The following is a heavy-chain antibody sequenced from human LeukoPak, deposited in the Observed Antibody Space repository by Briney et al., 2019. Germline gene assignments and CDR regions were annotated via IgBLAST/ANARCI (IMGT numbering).Heavy chain of an antibody. CDR1: GGSISSYY. V-gene: IGHV4-4*07. Sequence: SGTLSLTCTVSGGSISSYYWSWIRQPAGKGLEWIGRIYTSGSTNYNPSLKSRVTMSVDTSKNQFSLKLSSVTAADTAVYYCARGSSSSSWYGAGAFDIWGQGTMVTVSS. CDR2: IYTSGST. D-gene: IGHD6-13*01. CDR3: ARGSSSSSWYGAGAFDI. J-gene: IGHJ3*02.